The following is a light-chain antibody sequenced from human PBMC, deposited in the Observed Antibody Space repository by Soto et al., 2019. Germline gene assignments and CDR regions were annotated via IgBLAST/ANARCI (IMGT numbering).Light chain of an antibody. V-gene: IGLV2-11*01. CDR2: DVT. J-gene: IGLJ3*02. CDR3: CTYAGSFHQ. Sequence: QSVLTQPRSVSGSPGQAVTISCTGTNSDVGNYNFVSWYQHHPGKAPKLMIYDVTKRPSGVPDRFSGSKSGNTASLTISGLQAEDEADYYCCTYAGSFHQFGGGTKLTV. CDR1: NSDVGNYNF.